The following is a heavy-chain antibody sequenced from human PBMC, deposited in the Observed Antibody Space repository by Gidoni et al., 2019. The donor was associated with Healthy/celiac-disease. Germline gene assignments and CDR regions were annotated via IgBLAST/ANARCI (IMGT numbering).Heavy chain of an antibody. CDR2: IYYSGST. Sequence: QLQLQESGPGLVKPSETLSLTCTVSGGSISSSSYYWGWIRQPPGKGLEWIGSIYYSGSTYYNPSLKSRVTISVDTSKNQFSLKLSSVTAADTAVYYCARHMYYYDSSGYSTTPFDYWGQGTLVTVSS. CDR1: GGSISSSSYY. D-gene: IGHD3-22*01. V-gene: IGHV4-39*01. J-gene: IGHJ4*02. CDR3: ARHMYYYDSSGYSTTPFDY.